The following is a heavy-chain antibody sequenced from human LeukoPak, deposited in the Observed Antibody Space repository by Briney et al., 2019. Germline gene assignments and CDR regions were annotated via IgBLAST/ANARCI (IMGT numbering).Heavy chain of an antibody. D-gene: IGHD1-26*01. CDR1: GYTFTSYD. CDR3: ARDYYSGSYYGDY. CDR2: ISGYNDNR. J-gene: IGHJ4*02. V-gene: IGHV1-18*01. Sequence: ASVKVSCKASGYTFTSYDISWVRQAPGQGLEWMGWISGYNDNRNYAQKLQGRVTMTTDRSTTTAYMELRSLRSDDTAVYYCARDYYSGSYYGDYWGQGTLVTVSS.